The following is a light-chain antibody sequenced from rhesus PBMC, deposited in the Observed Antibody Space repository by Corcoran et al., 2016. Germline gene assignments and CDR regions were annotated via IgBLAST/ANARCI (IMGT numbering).Light chain of an antibody. Sequence: DIVMTQSPATLSLSPGERATLSCRASQSVSSNLALYQQKPGQAPSLIIYDTSSRATGIPDRFSGSGSGTDCTLTISRLEPEDFAVYYCQQLSKWQLTFGGGTKVEIK. CDR2: DTS. CDR1: QSVSSN. CDR3: QQLSKWQLT. J-gene: IGKJ4*01. V-gene: IGKV3-42*03.